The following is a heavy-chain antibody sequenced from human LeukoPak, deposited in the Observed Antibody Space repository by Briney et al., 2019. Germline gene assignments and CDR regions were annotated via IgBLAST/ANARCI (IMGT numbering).Heavy chain of an antibody. V-gene: IGHV3-11*01. CDR2: ISSSGSTI. Sequence: GGSLRLSCAASGFTFSDYYMSWIRQAPGKGLEWVSYISSSGSTIYYADSVKGRFTISRDDAKNSLYLQMNSLRAEDTAVYYCASGYSSQVADYWGQGTLVTVSS. CDR1: GFTFSDYY. J-gene: IGHJ4*02. CDR3: ASGYSSQVADY. D-gene: IGHD3-22*01.